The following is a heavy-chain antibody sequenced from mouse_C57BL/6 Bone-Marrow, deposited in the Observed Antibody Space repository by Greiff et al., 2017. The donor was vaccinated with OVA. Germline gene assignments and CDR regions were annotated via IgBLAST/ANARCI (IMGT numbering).Heavy chain of an antibody. CDR2: IDPSDSYT. J-gene: IGHJ4*01. CDR3: AREIYYGNYDAMDY. V-gene: IGHV1-59*01. Sequence: VQLQQPGAELVRPGPSVKLSCKASGYTFTSYWMHWVKQRPGQGLEWIGVIDPSDSYTNYNQKFKGKATLTVDTSSSTAYMQRSSLTSEDSAVYYCAREIYYGNYDAMDYWGQGTSVTVSS. CDR1: GYTFTSYW. D-gene: IGHD2-1*01.